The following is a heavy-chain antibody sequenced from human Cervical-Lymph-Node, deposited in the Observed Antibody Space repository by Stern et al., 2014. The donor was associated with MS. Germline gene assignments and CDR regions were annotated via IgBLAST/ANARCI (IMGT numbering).Heavy chain of an antibody. V-gene: IGHV3-33*01. CDR1: GFSFSRYA. CDR3: ASAYSSSHYYFDY. J-gene: IGHJ4*02. CDR2: IWYDGRNP. D-gene: IGHD6-13*01. Sequence: VQLVESGGGVVQPGTSLRVSCAASGFSFSRYAMHWVRQAPGQGLEWVALIWYDGRNPNYADSLTGRFTISRDNFKNTLYLQMNSLIAEDTAVYYCASAYSSSHYYFDYWGQGTLVTVSS.